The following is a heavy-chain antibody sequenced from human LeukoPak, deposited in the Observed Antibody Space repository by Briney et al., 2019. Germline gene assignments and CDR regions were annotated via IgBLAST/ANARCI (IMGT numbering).Heavy chain of an antibody. CDR1: GFTFTSYK. D-gene: IGHD3-22*01. J-gene: IGHJ4*02. CDR3: VREDDSSGYNFDH. V-gene: IGHV3-48*03. CDR2: TSSSGSTI. Sequence: GGSLRLSCAASGFTFTSYKMHWVRQAPGKGLEWISYTSSSGSTIFYADSVKGRFTISRDNAKNSLYLQINSLRAEDTAVYYCVREDDSSGYNFDHWGQGTRVTVSS.